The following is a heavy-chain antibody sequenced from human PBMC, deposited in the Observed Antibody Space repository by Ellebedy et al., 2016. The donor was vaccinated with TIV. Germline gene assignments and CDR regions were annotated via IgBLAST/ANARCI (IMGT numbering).Heavy chain of an antibody. CDR1: GYTFTGYY. V-gene: IGHV1-2*02. CDR3: ARVRHEVVYDY. J-gene: IGHJ4*02. Sequence: ASVKVSCKASGYTFTGYYMHWVRQAPGQGLEWMGWISPDSGSTKSAQKFQGRVTMTRDTSISTANMELSRLISDDTAVYYCARVRHEVVYDYWGQGTVVTVSS. D-gene: IGHD2-2*01. CDR2: ISPDSGST.